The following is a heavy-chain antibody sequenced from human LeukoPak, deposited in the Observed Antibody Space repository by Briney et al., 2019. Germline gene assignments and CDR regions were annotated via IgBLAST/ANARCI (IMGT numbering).Heavy chain of an antibody. J-gene: IGHJ5*02. CDR2: MNPNSGNT. D-gene: IGHD5-12*01. CDR1: GYTFTSYD. Sequence: GASVKVSCKASGYTFTSYDINWVRQATGQGLEWMGWMNPNSGNTGYAQKFQGRVTITRNTSISTAYMELSRLRSDDTAVYYCAREQWLRLTARWFDPWGQGTLVTVSS. CDR3: AREQWLRLTARWFDP. V-gene: IGHV1-8*03.